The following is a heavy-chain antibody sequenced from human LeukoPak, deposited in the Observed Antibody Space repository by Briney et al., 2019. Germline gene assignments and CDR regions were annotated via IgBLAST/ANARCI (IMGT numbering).Heavy chain of an antibody. J-gene: IGHJ4*02. V-gene: IGHV3-15*07. CDR1: GFIFSNAW. D-gene: IGHD3-9*01. CDR3: TTVYLTGEGNDY. CDR2: IKSKTDGGTT. Sequence: GGSLRLSCAASGFIFSNAWMNWVRQAPGKGQEWVGRIKSKTDGGTTDYAAPVKGRFIISRDDSKNTLYLQMNSLKTEDTALYYCTTVYLTGEGNDYWGQGTLVTVSS.